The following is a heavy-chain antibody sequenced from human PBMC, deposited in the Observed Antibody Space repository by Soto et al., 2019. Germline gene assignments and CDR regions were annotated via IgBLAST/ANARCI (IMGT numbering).Heavy chain of an antibody. J-gene: IGHJ6*02. CDR3: AAPYYYDSSGSPGDYYYYGMDG. V-gene: IGHV1-18*01. D-gene: IGHD3-22*01. Sequence: ASVKVSCKASGYTFTSYGISWVRQAPGQGLEWMGWISAYNGNTNYAQKLRGRVTMTTDTSTSTAYMELRSLRSDDTAVYYCAAPYYYDSSGSPGDYYYYGMDGWGQGTTVTVSS. CDR1: GYTFTSYG. CDR2: ISAYNGNT.